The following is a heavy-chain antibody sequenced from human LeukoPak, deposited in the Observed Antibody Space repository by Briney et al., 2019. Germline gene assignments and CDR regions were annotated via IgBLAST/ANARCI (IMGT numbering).Heavy chain of an antibody. J-gene: IGHJ4*02. CDR3: ALGLVTDY. D-gene: IGHD3-9*01. V-gene: IGHV3-30*14. CDR1: GFTFSSYA. CDR2: ISYDGSNK. Sequence: GGSLRLSCAASGFTFSSYAMHWVRQAPGKGLEWVAVISYDGSNKYYADSVKGRFTISRGNSKNTLYLQMNSLRVEDTAVYYCALGLVTDYWGQGTLVTVSS.